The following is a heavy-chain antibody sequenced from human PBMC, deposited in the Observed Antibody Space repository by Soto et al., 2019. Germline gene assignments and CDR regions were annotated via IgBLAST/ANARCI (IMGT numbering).Heavy chain of an antibody. CDR2: INSGGST. CDR1: GFTVSSHY. J-gene: IGHJ6*02. Sequence: QPGGSLRLSCAPSGFTVSSHYMSWVRQAPGKGLEWVSVINSGGSTYYADSVKGRFTISRDHSRNTLYLQMNSLRVGDTAVYYCAREVFCSSSSCQVRYGMDVWGQGTTVTVSS. V-gene: IGHV3-53*01. D-gene: IGHD2-2*01. CDR3: AREVFCSSSSCQVRYGMDV.